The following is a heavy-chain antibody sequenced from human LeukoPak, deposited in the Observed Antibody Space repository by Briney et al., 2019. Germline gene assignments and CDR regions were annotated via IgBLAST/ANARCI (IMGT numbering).Heavy chain of an antibody. V-gene: IGHV1-69*13. CDR2: IIPIFGTA. Sequence: SVKLSCKASGGTFSSYAISWVRQAPGPGLEWMGGIIPIFGTANYAQKLQGRVTITADESTSTAYMELSSLRSEDTAVYYCARATTVVTTPYYYGMDVWGQGTTVTVSS. J-gene: IGHJ6*02. CDR1: GGTFSSYA. D-gene: IGHD4-23*01. CDR3: ARATTVVTTPYYYGMDV.